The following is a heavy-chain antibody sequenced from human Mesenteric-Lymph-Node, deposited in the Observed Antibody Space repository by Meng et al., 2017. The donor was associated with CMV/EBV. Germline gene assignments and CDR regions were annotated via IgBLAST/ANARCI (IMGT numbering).Heavy chain of an antibody. J-gene: IGHJ6*02. V-gene: IGHV3-48*03. CDR1: GFSFNNFE. Sequence: GESLKISCAASGFSFNNFEMNWVRQAPGKGLEWVSYISSDVIRSSGTTIYYADSVKGRFTISRDNSKNTLYLQMNSLRAEDTAVYYCARDRKTQKGIAAAGDYYYYGMDVWGQGTTVTVSS. CDR2: ISSDVIRSSGTTI. D-gene: IGHD6-13*01. CDR3: ARDRKTQKGIAAAGDYYYYGMDV.